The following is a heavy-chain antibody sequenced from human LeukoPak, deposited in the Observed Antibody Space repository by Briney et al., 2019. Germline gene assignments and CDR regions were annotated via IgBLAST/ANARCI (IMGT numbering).Heavy chain of an antibody. CDR3: AREGASSSFGY. CDR2: TSSDLNVK. J-gene: IGHJ4*02. D-gene: IGHD6-13*01. CDR1: GFTFRNYV. V-gene: IGHV3-30*14. Sequence: GGSLRLSCAASGFTFRNYVIHWVRQAPGKGLEWVAVTSSDLNVKLYADSVKGRFTISRDNSKNTLYLQMNSLRAEDTAVYYCAREGASSSFGYWGQGTLVTVSS.